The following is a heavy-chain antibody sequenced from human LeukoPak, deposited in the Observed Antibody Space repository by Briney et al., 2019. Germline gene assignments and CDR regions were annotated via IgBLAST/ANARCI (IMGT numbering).Heavy chain of an antibody. V-gene: IGHV3-74*01. D-gene: IGHD6-6*01. CDR1: GFTFTNCW. J-gene: IGHJ4*02. Sequence: GGSLRLSCAASGFTFTNCWIHWVRQAPGMGLVWVSRLPPDELDIIYADSVKGRFTASRDNAKNTVYLQMNNLRADDTAMYYCVGTIAARGSEYWGQGALVTASS. CDR3: VGTIAARGSEY. CDR2: LPPDELDI.